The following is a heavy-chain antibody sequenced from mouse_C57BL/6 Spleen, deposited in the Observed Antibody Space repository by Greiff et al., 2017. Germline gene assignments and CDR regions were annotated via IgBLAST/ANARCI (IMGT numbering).Heavy chain of an antibody. D-gene: IGHD2-1*01. CDR3: ARNYGNYVYAMDY. CDR1: GYSFTSYY. Sequence: VQLQQSGPELVKPGASVKISCKASGYSFTSYYIHWVKQRPGQGLEWIGWIYPGSGNTKYNEKFKGKATLTADTSSSTAYMQLSSLTSEDSAVYYCARNYGNYVYAMDYWGQGTSVTVSS. J-gene: IGHJ4*01. CDR2: IYPGSGNT. V-gene: IGHV1-66*01.